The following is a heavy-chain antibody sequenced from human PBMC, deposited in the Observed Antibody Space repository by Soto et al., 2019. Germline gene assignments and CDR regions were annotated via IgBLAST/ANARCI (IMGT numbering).Heavy chain of an antibody. CDR2: INPTSGTT. Sequence: ASVKVSCKASGYSFNSYYIHWVRQAPGQGLEWMGLINPTSGTTTCAQKFQGRVILTRDTSTSTVYMELTSLRSEDTAVYYCARDDSRVVVVPSPISGGYFDPWGPGTMV. CDR1: GYSFNSYY. V-gene: IGHV1-46*02. J-gene: IGHJ5*02. D-gene: IGHD2-2*02. CDR3: ARDDSRVVVVPSPISGGYFDP.